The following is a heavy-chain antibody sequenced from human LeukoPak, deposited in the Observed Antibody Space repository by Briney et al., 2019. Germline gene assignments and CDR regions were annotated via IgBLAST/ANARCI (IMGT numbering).Heavy chain of an antibody. CDR1: GGSVSSGSYH. CDR2: IYYSGGT. Sequence: SETLSLTCTVSGGSVSSGSYHWSWIRQPPGKGLEWIGYIYYSGGTNYNPSLKSRVTISIDTSKNQFSLKLTSVTAADTAVYYCARVVGDGYSEYWGQGTLVTVSS. V-gene: IGHV4-61*01. CDR3: ARVVGDGYSEY. J-gene: IGHJ4*02. D-gene: IGHD5-24*01.